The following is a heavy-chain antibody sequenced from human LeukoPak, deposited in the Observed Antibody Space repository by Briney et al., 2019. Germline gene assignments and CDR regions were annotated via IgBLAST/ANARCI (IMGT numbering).Heavy chain of an antibody. CDR1: EFTFSNYA. CDR2: ILSDGRNK. J-gene: IGHJ4*02. Sequence: GGSLRLSCAASEFTFSNYALHWVRQAPGKGLEWVAIILSDGRNKYYADSVKGRFTISRDNSKNTLFLQMNSLRAEDTAVYYCARDENNYFDYWGQGALVTVSS. CDR3: ARDENNYFDY. D-gene: IGHD1/OR15-1a*01. V-gene: IGHV3-30*04.